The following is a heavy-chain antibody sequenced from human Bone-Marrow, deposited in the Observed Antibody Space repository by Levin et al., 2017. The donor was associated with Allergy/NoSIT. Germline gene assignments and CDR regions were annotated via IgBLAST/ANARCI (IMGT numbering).Heavy chain of an antibody. V-gene: IGHV3-30*18. CDR1: GFTFSSYD. J-gene: IGHJ6*03. CDR3: AKDDFDFCSGYYETHHMDV. CDR2: ISYDGNNQ. D-gene: IGHD3-3*01. Sequence: GESLKISCAASGFTFSSYDMHWVRQAPGKGLEWVAVISYDGNNQYYADSVKGRFTISRDNSKNTLYLQMNSLRTEDTAVYYCAKDDFDFCSGYYETHHMDVWGKGTTVTVSS.